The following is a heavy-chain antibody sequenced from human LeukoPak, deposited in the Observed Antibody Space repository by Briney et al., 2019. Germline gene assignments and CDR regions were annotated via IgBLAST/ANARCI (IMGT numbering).Heavy chain of an antibody. J-gene: IGHJ6*02. V-gene: IGHV1-2*06. CDR2: INPNSGAT. CDR3: ARAPVLRFLEWSNGMDV. D-gene: IGHD3-3*01. CDR1: GYTFTDFY. Sequence: ASVKVSCQASGYTFTDFYIHWVRQAPGQGLEWMGRINPNSGATTYVHKFQGRVIMTRDTSITTAYMELSRLRSDDTAVYYCARAPVLRFLEWSNGMDVWGQGTTVTVSS.